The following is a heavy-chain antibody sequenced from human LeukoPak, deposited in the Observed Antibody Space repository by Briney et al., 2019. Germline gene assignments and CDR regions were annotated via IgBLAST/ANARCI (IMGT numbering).Heavy chain of an antibody. D-gene: IGHD3-16*01. Sequence: SETLSLTCTVSGGSISSGGYYWSWIRHHPGKGLEWIGYIYYSGSTYYNPSLKSRVTISVDTSKNQFSLKLSSVTAADTAVYYCARDHLRSGWFDPWGQGTLVTVSS. CDR1: GGSISSGGYY. J-gene: IGHJ5*02. CDR2: IYYSGST. V-gene: IGHV4-31*03. CDR3: ARDHLRSGWFDP.